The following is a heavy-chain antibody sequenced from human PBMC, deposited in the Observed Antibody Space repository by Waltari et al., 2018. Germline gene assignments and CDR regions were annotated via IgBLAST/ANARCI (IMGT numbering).Heavy chain of an antibody. Sequence: QVQLQQWGAGLLKPSETLSLTCAVYGGSFSGYYWSWIRKPPGKGLEWIGEINHSGSTNYNPSLKSRVTISVDTSKNQFSLKLSSVTAADTAVYYCARATSLQLWFQNYYYYMDVWGKGTTVTVSS. J-gene: IGHJ6*03. V-gene: IGHV4-34*01. CDR2: INHSGST. CDR1: GGSFSGYY. CDR3: ARATSLQLWFQNYYYYMDV. D-gene: IGHD5-18*01.